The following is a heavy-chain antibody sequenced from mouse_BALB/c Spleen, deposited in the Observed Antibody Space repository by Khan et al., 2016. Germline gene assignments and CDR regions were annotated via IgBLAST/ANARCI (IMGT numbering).Heavy chain of an antibody. CDR2: IFPGRGST. Sequence: QVQLQQSGAELMKPGASVKISCKATGYTFSTYWIEWVKQRPGHGLEWIGEIFPGRGSTNYTEKFKGKATFTADTSSNTACIQLSSLTSEDSAVYYCARSGYRSLNYGGQGTTLTVTS. CDR3: ARSGYRSLNY. J-gene: IGHJ2*01. CDR1: GYTFSTYW. V-gene: IGHV1-9*01. D-gene: IGHD2-14*01.